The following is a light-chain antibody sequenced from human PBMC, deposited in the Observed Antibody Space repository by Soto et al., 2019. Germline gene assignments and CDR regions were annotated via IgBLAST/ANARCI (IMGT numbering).Light chain of an antibody. J-gene: IGKJ4*01. CDR2: DAS. CDR1: QSISTY. Sequence: EIVLTQSPATLSLSPGERATLSCRASQSISTYLAWYQKKPGQAPRLLIYDASTRATVIPARFSGSGSATDFTLTISSLEPEDFAVYYCQYRNMWPPGAAFGGGTKVEIK. CDR3: QYRNMWPPGAA. V-gene: IGKV3-11*01.